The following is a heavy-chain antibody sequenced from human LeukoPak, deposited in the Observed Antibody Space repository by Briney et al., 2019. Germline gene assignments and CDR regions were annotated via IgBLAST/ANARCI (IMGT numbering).Heavy chain of an antibody. CDR2: ISSSSSYI. D-gene: IGHD3-9*01. Sequence: GGSLRLSCAASGFTFNSYSMNWVRQAPGKGLEWVSSISSSSSYIYYADPVKGRFTISRDNAKNSVYLQMNSLRAEDTAVYYCARDHGRELRYFDWSLGDAFDIWGQGTMVTVSS. CDR3: ARDHGRELRYFDWSLGDAFDI. CDR1: GFTFNSYS. V-gene: IGHV3-21*01. J-gene: IGHJ3*02.